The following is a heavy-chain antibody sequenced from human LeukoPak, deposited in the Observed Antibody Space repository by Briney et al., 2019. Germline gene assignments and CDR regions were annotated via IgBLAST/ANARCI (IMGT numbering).Heavy chain of an antibody. CDR1: GFTFSSYA. V-gene: IGHV3-23*01. CDR3: ANSGSYYGGDY. D-gene: IGHD1-26*01. J-gene: IGHJ4*02. Sequence: GGSLRLSCAASGFTFSSYAMSWVRQAPGKGLEWVSAISGSGGSTYYTDSVKGRFTISRDNSKNTLYLQMNSLRAEDTAVYYCANSGSYYGGDYWGQGTLVTVSS. CDR2: ISGSGGST.